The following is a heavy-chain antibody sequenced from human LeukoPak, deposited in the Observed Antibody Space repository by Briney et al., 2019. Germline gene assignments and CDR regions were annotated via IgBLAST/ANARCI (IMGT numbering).Heavy chain of an antibody. J-gene: IGHJ4*02. Sequence: GGSLRLSCAASGFTFSIYAMSWVRQAPGKGLEWVSAFSGSGGSTYYADSVKGRFTISRDNSKNTLYLQMNSLRAEDTAVYYCARSGLSRFDYWGQGTLVTVSS. CDR2: FSGSGGST. CDR1: GFTFSIYA. D-gene: IGHD4/OR15-4a*01. CDR3: ARSGLSRFDY. V-gene: IGHV3-23*01.